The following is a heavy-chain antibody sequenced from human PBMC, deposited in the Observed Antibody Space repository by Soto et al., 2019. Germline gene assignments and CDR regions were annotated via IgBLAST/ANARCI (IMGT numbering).Heavy chain of an antibody. J-gene: IGHJ6*03. CDR1: GGSISSSSYY. Sequence: SETLSLTCTVSGGSISSSSYYWGWIRQPPGKGLEWIGSIYYSGSTYYNPSLKSRVTISVDTSKNQFSLKLSSVTAADTAVYYCARQVTVYSSGWYDYYMDGWGKGTTVTVSS. V-gene: IGHV4-39*01. CDR3: ARQVTVYSSGWYDYYMDG. D-gene: IGHD6-19*01. CDR2: IYYSGST.